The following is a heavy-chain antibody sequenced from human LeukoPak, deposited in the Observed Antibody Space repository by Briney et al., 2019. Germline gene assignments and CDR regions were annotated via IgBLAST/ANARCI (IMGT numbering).Heavy chain of an antibody. J-gene: IGHJ4*02. CDR2: LNPTTGGT. CDR3: ARDVVATTHYYFDF. Sequence: ASVKVSCKASGYIFSHYYIHWVRQAPGQGLEWMGWLNPTTGGTNYAQKFQGRVTVTRDASISTSYMELSRLRSDDTAMYYCARDVVATTHYYFDFWGQGALVTVSS. D-gene: IGHD2-21*01. CDR1: GYIFSHYY. V-gene: IGHV1-2*02.